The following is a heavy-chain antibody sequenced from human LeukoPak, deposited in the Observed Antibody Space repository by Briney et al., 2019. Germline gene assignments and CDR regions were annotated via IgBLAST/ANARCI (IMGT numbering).Heavy chain of an antibody. CDR1: GFTFSSYG. CDR3: ASAYYDQSFDY. D-gene: IGHD3-22*01. CDR2: ISYDGSNK. V-gene: IGHV3-30*19. J-gene: IGHJ4*02. Sequence: PGGSLRLSCAASGFTFSSYGMHWVRQAPGKGLEWVAVISYDGSNKYYADSVKGRFTISRDNSKNTLYLQMNSLRAEDTAVYYCASAYYDQSFDYWGQGTLVTVST.